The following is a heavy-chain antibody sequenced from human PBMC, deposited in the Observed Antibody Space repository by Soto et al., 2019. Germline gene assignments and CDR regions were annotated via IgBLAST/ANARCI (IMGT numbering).Heavy chain of an antibody. CDR2: IWPSDSET. CDR1: GYIFSRFW. D-gene: IGHD2-8*01. V-gene: IGHV5-51*01. CDR3: ARQHGVYPANGWIDP. J-gene: IGHJ5*02. Sequence: PGASLKPSCKASGYIFSRFWLGWVRQMPGRALEWMGIIWPSDSETRYSPSFQGHATISPDKYNSTTYLQWTSTKNSENAIYYCARQHGVYPANGWIDPWGQGTLVT.